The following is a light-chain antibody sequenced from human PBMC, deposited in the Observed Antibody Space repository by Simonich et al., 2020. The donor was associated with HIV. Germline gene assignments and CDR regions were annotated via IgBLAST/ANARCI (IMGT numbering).Light chain of an antibody. CDR2: GAS. CDR3: QQANSFPLT. J-gene: IGKJ4*01. V-gene: IGKV3-15*01. Sequence: EIVMTQSPATLSVSPGERATLSCRASQSVSSNLAWYQQTPCQAPRLLIYGASPRATGIPARFSGSGSGTDFTLTISSLEPEDFATYYCQQANSFPLTFGGGTKVEIK. CDR1: QSVSSN.